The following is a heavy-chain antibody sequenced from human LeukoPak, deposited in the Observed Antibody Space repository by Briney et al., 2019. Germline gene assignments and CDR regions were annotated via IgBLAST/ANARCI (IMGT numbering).Heavy chain of an antibody. CDR2: ISSSSSYI. J-gene: IGHJ5*02. D-gene: IGHD3-10*01. Sequence: GGSLRLSCAASGFTFSSYSMNWVRQAPGKGLEWASSISSSSSYIYYADSVKGRFTISRDNAKNSLYLQMNSLRAEDTAVYYCARALGYYGSGSYYTWFDPWGQGTLVTVSS. V-gene: IGHV3-21*01. CDR1: GFTFSSYS. CDR3: ARALGYYGSGSYYTWFDP.